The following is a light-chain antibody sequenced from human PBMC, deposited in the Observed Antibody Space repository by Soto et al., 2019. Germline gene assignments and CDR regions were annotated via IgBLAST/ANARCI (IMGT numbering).Light chain of an antibody. V-gene: IGKV1-5*01. CDR2: DAS. CDR1: QAISVS. CDR3: QQYEKYST. J-gene: IGKJ1*01. Sequence: IPMTQSPPTLSASVGDTVTISCRASQAISVSLAWYRQKPGKAPNLLIYDASTLQEGVPSRFSGSGSGTEFTLTVTRLQPDDFATYFCQQYEKYSTFGHGTKVDVK.